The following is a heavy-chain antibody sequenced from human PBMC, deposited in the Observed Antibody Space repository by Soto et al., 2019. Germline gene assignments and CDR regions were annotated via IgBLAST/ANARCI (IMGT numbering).Heavy chain of an antibody. Sequence: EVQLVVSGGGVVRPGGSMRLSCTASGFTFDDYSMTWVRQIPGKGLEWVSTTNWNGATTAYADSVRGRFTISRDNAKNSLYLQLDTVTAEDTAFYHCARDSDDSTGYYDYWGQGTLGTVSS. D-gene: IGHD4-4*01. J-gene: IGHJ4*02. CDR3: ARDSDDSTGYYDY. CDR2: TNWNGATT. CDR1: GFTFDDYS. V-gene: IGHV3-20*01.